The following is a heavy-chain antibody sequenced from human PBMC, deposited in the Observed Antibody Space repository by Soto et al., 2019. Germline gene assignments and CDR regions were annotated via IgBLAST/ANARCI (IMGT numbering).Heavy chain of an antibody. CDR2: SSANNGNT. CDR3: ARGRYGDY. D-gene: IGHD1-1*01. CDR1: GYAFTTYG. J-gene: IGHJ4*02. Sequence: QVHLVQSGAEVKKPGATVNVSCKGSGYAFTTYGITWVRQAPGQGLEWMGWSSANNGNTNYAQKLQGRVTVTRDTSTSTAYMELRSLRSDDTAVYYCARGRYGDYWGQGALVTVAS. V-gene: IGHV1-18*01.